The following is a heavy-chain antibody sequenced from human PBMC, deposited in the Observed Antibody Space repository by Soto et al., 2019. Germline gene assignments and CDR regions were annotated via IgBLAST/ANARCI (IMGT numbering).Heavy chain of an antibody. D-gene: IGHD2-2*01. Sequence: SLRLSCAASGFTFSSYEMNWVRQAPGKGLEWVSYISSSGSTIYYADSVKGRFTISRDNAKNSLYLQMNSLRAEDTAVYYCARYCSSTSCSALEWLSGGIDYWGQGTLVTVSS. CDR1: GFTFSSYE. CDR2: ISSSGSTI. V-gene: IGHV3-48*03. CDR3: ARYCSSTSCSALEWLSGGIDY. J-gene: IGHJ4*02.